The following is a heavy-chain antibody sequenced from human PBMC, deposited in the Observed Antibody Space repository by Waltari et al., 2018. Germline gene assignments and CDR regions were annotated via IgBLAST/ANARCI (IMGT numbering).Heavy chain of an antibody. CDR1: GASISISSRDY. CDR2: IYSGVAT. Sequence: QLELQESGPGLVKPSETLSLTCIVSGASISISSRDYWGWIRQPPGKVLEWLGSIYSGVATHYNPSLTSRVTLSVDTSKNQFSLGLRSVTAADTAVYYCARYIVGTMVDYWSPGTLVTVSS. V-gene: IGHV4-39*01. D-gene: IGHD2-21*01. CDR3: ARYIVGTMVDY. J-gene: IGHJ4*02.